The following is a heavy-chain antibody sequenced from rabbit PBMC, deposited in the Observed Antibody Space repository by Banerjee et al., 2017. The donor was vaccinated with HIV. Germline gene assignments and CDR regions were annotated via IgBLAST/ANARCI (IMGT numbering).Heavy chain of an antibody. CDR2: IDAGYRGIS. J-gene: IGHJ4*01. D-gene: IGHD4-1*01. CDR1: GFSFSSSYW. CDR3: ARDGSGWGANFNL. V-gene: IGHV1S45*01. Sequence: QEQLEESGGDLVKPEGSLTLTCTASGFSFSSSYWICWVRPAPGMGVEWIACIDAGYRGISSFGRGVEVRFTISISSSYAVTRHVYSLTWTESATYFGARDGSGWGANFNLLGPGALVTVS.